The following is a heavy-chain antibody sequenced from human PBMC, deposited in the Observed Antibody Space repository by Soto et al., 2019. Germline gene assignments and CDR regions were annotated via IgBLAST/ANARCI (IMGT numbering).Heavy chain of an antibody. V-gene: IGHV1-69*13. D-gene: IGHD1-1*01. CDR2: IIPIFGTA. CDR3: ARRRDGYNSASGMDV. Sequence: SVKVSCKASGGTFSSYAISWVRQAPGQGLEWMGGIIPIFGTANYAQTFQGRVTITADESTSTAYMELSSLRSEDTAVYYCARRRDGYNSASGMDVWGQGTTVTVSS. J-gene: IGHJ6*02. CDR1: GGTFSSYA.